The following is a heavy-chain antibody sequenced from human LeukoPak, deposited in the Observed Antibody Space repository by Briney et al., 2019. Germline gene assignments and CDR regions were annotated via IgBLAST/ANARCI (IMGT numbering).Heavy chain of an antibody. CDR1: GYTFTDYD. J-gene: IGHJ4*02. V-gene: IGHV1-8*01. CDR3: ARGPIYPKSGDYPNYYFDY. Sequence: ASVKVSCKASGYTFTDYDINWVRQATGQGLEWMEWMNPNSGVTGYAQKFQGRVSMTRDTSVSTAYMELSSLRSEDTAVYFCARGPIYPKSGDYPNYYFDYWGQGTLVTVSS. CDR2: MNPNSGVT. D-gene: IGHD1-26*01.